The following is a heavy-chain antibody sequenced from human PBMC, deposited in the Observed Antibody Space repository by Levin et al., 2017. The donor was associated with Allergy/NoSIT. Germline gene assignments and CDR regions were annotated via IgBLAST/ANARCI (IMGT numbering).Heavy chain of an antibody. CDR3: ASSKQLDPSGDYGMDV. J-gene: IGHJ6*02. V-gene: IGHV1-18*01. CDR2: ISAYNGNT. Sequence: GESLKISCKASGYTFTSYGISWVRQAPGQGLEWMGWISAYNGNTNYAQKLQGRVTMTTDTSTSTAYMELRSLRSDDTAVYYWASSKQLDPSGDYGMDVWGQGTTVTVSS. CDR1: GYTFTSYG. D-gene: IGHD6-6*01.